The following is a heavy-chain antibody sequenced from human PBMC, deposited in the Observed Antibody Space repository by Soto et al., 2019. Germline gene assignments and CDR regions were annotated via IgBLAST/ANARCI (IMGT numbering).Heavy chain of an antibody. J-gene: IGHJ6*02. CDR1: GGTFSSYA. Sequence: QVQLVQSGAEVKKPGSSVKVSCKASGGTFSSYAISWVRQAPGQGLEWMGGIIPIFGTANYAQKFQGRVTSIADESTSTAYMELSSLRSEDTAVYYCASSNDSSGYYYDYGMDVWGQGTTVIVSS. D-gene: IGHD3-22*01. V-gene: IGHV1-69*01. CDR3: ASSNDSSGYYYDYGMDV. CDR2: IIPIFGTA.